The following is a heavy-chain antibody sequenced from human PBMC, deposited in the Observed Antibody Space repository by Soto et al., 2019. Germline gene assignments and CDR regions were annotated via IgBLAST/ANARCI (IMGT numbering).Heavy chain of an antibody. Sequence: ASVKVSCKASGGTFSSYTISWVRQAPGQGLEWMGRIIPILGIANYAQKFQGRVTITADKSTSTAYMELSSLRSEDTAVYYCARSRGVVVVVAATPLGWFDPWGQGTLVTVSS. CDR1: GGTFSSYT. D-gene: IGHD2-15*01. V-gene: IGHV1-69*02. J-gene: IGHJ5*02. CDR2: IIPILGIA. CDR3: ARSRGVVVVVAATPLGWFDP.